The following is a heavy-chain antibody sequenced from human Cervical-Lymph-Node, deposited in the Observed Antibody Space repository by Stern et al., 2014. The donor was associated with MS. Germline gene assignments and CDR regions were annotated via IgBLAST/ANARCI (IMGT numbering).Heavy chain of an antibody. CDR3: ARGSARADLYCFDY. J-gene: IGHJ4*02. CDR2: IRSGSSTV. D-gene: IGHD3-10*01. Sequence: EVQLVESGGGLVQPGGSLRLSCAASGFTFSSYSMNWVRQAPGQGLEWVSYIRSGSSTVCYADAVKGRFTISRDNARSSLYLQMNSLRDEATAVYYCARGSARADLYCFDYWGQGTLVTVSS. V-gene: IGHV3-48*02. CDR1: GFTFSSYS.